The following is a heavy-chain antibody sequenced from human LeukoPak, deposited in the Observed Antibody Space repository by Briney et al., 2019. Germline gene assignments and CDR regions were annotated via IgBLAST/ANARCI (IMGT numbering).Heavy chain of an antibody. D-gene: IGHD6-13*01. CDR3: ARLMGSSSWYDPYYYYYGMDV. V-gene: IGHV5-51*01. CDR1: GYSFTSYW. CDR2: IYPGDSDT. J-gene: IGHJ6*02. Sequence: GESLKIFCKGSGYSFTSYWIGWVRQMPGKGLEWMGVIYPGDSDTRYSPSFQGQVTISADKSISTAYLQWSSLKASDTAMYYCARLMGSSSWYDPYYYYYGMDVWGHGTTVTVSS.